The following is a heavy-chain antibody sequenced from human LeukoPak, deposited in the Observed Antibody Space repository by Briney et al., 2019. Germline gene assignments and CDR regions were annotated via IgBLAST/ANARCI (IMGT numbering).Heavy chain of an antibody. J-gene: IGHJ4*02. V-gene: IGHV5-51*01. CDR1: GYSFNRYW. CDR2: IYPGDSDT. CDR3: ARRDDSSGYYYYY. D-gene: IGHD3-22*01. Sequence: GESLKISCKGSGYSFNRYWIGWVRQMPGKGLEWMGIIYPGDSDTRYSPSFQGQVTISADKSINTAYLQWSSLKASDTALYYCARRDDSSGYYYYYWGQGTLVIVSS.